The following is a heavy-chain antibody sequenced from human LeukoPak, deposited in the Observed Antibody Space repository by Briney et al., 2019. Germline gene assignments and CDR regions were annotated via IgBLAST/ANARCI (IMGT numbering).Heavy chain of an antibody. D-gene: IGHD3-3*01. CDR2: INTDNGKT. V-gene: IGHV1-18*01. CDR3: ARDLFAYYDLLAPLDS. CDR1: GYTFTNYG. J-gene: IGHJ4*02. Sequence: VASVTVSCTASGYTFTNYGVSWVRQAPGQGLEWMGWINTDNGKTNYAQRLQGRITMTTDTSTAYMELRSLRSDDTAVYYCARDLFAYYDLLAPLDSWGQGTLLTVAS.